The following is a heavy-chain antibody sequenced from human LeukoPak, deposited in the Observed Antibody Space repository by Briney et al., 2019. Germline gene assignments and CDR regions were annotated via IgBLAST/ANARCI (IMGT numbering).Heavy chain of an antibody. D-gene: IGHD4-11*01. CDR2: IYPGDSDT. V-gene: IGHV5-51*01. CDR1: GYSFTSYW. J-gene: IGHJ6*03. Sequence: GESLKISCKGSGYSFTSYWIGWVRQMPGKGLEWMGIIYPGDSDTRYSPSFQGQVTISADKSISTAYLQWSSLKASDTAMYYCARPITVTNYYYYMDVWGKGTTVTVSS. CDR3: ARPITVTNYYYYMDV.